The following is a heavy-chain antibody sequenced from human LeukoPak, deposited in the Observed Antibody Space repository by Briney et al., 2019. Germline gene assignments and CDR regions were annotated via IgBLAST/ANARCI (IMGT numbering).Heavy chain of an antibody. D-gene: IGHD3-10*01. V-gene: IGHV3-43*01. J-gene: IGHJ6*03. CDR3: AKESRHGSGYYMDV. Sequence: HSGGSLRLSCAASGFTFDDYTMHWVRQAPGKGLEWVSLISWDGGSTYYADSVKGRFTISRDNSKNSLNLQMNSLRTEDTALYYCAKESRHGSGYYMDVWGKGTTVTVSS. CDR2: ISWDGGST. CDR1: GFTFDDYT.